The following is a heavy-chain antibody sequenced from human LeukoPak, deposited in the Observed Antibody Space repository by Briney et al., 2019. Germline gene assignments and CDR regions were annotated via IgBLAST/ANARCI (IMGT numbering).Heavy chain of an antibody. CDR2: IRHVGSNE. Sequence: GGSLRLSCVASGFAFSNYGMHWVRQAPGKGLEWVAFIRHVGSNEYYADSVRGRFAISRDNSQNTLHLQMNILRAEDTAVYYCAREADYYGSGSFFDYWGQGTLVTVSS. CDR1: GFAFSNYG. V-gene: IGHV3-30*02. J-gene: IGHJ4*02. D-gene: IGHD3-10*01. CDR3: AREADYYGSGSFFDY.